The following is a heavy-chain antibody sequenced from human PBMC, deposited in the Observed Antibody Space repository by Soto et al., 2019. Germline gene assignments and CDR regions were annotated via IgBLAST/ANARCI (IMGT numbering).Heavy chain of an antibody. CDR1: GFTFSDYA. J-gene: IGHJ5*02. V-gene: IGHV3-23*01. D-gene: IGHD2-2*01. Sequence: EVQLLESGGGLVQPGGSLRLSCAASGFTFSDYAMTWVRQAPGKGLEWVSSISGSGGATYYADSVKGRFTISRDNSKNTRDLPMTSLAAEDTAVYYCAKGVCSSTNCRWFDPWGQGTLVTVSS. CDR2: ISGSGGAT. CDR3: AKGVCSSTNCRWFDP.